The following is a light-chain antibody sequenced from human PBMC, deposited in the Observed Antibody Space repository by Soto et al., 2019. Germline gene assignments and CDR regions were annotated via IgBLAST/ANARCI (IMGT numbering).Light chain of an antibody. Sequence: EIVLTQSPATLSLSPGERATLSCGASQSVSSSYLAWYQQKPGLAPRLLIYDASSRATGIPDRFSGSWSGTDFTLTISRLEPEDFAVYYCQQYGSSPPAAFGGGTKVEIK. V-gene: IGKV3D-20*01. CDR2: DAS. CDR3: QQYGSSPPAA. CDR1: QSVSSSY. J-gene: IGKJ4*01.